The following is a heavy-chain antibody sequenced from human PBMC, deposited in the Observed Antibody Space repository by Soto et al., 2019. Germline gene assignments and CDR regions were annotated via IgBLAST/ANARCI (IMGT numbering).Heavy chain of an antibody. D-gene: IGHD6-6*01. CDR2: TYYRSKWYN. J-gene: IGHJ4*02. V-gene: IGHV6-1*01. CDR3: ARAGTYSSSAIDY. Sequence: SQTLSLTCVISGDSVSSNSAAWNWIRQSPSRGLEWLGRTYYRSKWYNEYAVSMKSRITINSDTSKNQFSLQLNSVTPEDTAVYYCARAGTYSSSAIDYWGQGTLVTVS. CDR1: GDSVSSNSAA.